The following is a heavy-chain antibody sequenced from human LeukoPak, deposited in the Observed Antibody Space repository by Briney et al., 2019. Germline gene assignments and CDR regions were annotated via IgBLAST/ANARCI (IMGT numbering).Heavy chain of an antibody. Sequence: PGGSLRLSYTASGFTFSSYDMNWVRQAPGQGLEWVSTISASGGATYYTDSVRGRFSISRDNFKNTLYLQMNSLRAEDTAIYYCAKRVQLTYWGQGTLVTVSS. J-gene: IGHJ4*02. V-gene: IGHV3-23*01. D-gene: IGHD5-18*01. CDR2: ISASGGAT. CDR3: AKRVQLTY. CDR1: GFTFSSYD.